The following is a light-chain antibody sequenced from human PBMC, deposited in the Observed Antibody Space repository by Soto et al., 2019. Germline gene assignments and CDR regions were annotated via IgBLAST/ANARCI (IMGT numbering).Light chain of an antibody. CDR1: QGISSA. CDR2: DAS. V-gene: IGKV1-13*02. Sequence: AIQLTQSPSSLSASVGVRVTITCRASQGISSALAWYQQKPGKAPKLLIYDASSLESGVPSRFSGSGSGTDFTLTISSLQPEDFATYYCQQFNSYPPTFGQGTRLEIK. J-gene: IGKJ5*01. CDR3: QQFNSYPPT.